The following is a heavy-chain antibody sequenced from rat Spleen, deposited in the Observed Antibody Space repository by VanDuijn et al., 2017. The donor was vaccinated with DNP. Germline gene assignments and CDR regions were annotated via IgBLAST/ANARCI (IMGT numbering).Heavy chain of an antibody. J-gene: IGHJ1*01. D-gene: IGHD5-1*01. CDR2: ISSSGGST. V-gene: IGHV5-31*01. CDR3: ARGSGTYYWYFDF. CDR1: GFTFNNYW. Sequence: EVQLVESGGDLVQPGRSLKLSCVAFGFTFNNYWMTWIRQVPGKGLEWVASISSSGGSTYHPDSVKGRFTISRDNAKNTLYLQMNSLRSEDTATYYCARGSGTYYWYFDFWGPGTMVTVSS.